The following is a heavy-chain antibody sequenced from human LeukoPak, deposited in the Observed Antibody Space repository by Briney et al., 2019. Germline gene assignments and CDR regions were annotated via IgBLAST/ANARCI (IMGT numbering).Heavy chain of an antibody. D-gene: IGHD2-21*02. CDR1: GYTFTSYA. CDR2: INAGNGNT. CDR3: AREVVVTASLDY. V-gene: IGHV1-3*01. Sequence: ASVKVSCKASGYTFTSYAMHWVRQSPGQRLEWMGWINAGNGNTKYSQKFQGRVTITRDTSASTAYMELSSLRSEDTAVYYCAREVVVTASLDYWGQGTLVTVSS. J-gene: IGHJ4*02.